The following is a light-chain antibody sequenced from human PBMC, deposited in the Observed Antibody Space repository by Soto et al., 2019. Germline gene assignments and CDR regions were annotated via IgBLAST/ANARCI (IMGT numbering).Light chain of an antibody. CDR1: QSISGK. CDR3: QQYNNWPPWT. Sequence: EIVMTQSPAILSVSPGERATLSCRASQSISGKLAWYQQKPGQAPRLLIYGTSTRATGSPARFSGSGSGTEFTLTISSLQSEDFAVYYCQQYNNWPPWTFGQGTKVESK. V-gene: IGKV3-15*01. J-gene: IGKJ1*01. CDR2: GTS.